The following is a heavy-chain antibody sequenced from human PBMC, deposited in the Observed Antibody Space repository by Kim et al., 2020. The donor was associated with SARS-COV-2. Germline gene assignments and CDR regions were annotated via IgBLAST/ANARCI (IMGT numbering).Heavy chain of an antibody. J-gene: IGHJ4*02. D-gene: IGHD6-13*01. CDR2: INHSGST. CDR3: ARGKIAAAAGTPFRY. V-gene: IGHV4-34*01. Sequence: SETLSLTCAVYGGSFSGYYWSWIRQPPGKGLEWIGEINHSGSTNYNPSLKSRVTISVDTSKNQFSLKLSSVTAADTAVYYCARGKIAAAAGTPFRYWGQGTLVTVSS. CDR1: GGSFSGYY.